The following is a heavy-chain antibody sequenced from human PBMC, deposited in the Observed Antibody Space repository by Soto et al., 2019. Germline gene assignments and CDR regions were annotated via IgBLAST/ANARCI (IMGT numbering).Heavy chain of an antibody. CDR2: ISAYNGNT. J-gene: IGHJ4*02. CDR1: GYTFSSYG. Sequence: ASVKVSCKASGYTFSSYGINWVRQAPGQGLEWMGWISAYNGNTNYAQKLQGRVTMTTDTSTSTVYMELRSLRSDDTAVYYCARDAESGSYSGYWGQGTLVTVSS. D-gene: IGHD1-26*01. V-gene: IGHV1-18*01. CDR3: ARDAESGSYSGY.